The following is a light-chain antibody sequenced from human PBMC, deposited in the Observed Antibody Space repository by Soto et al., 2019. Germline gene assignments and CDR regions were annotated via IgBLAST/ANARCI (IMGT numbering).Light chain of an antibody. CDR3: YSYAGSSQWI. V-gene: IGLV2-23*02. CDR1: RSDIGGWDL. J-gene: IGLJ2*01. Sequence: QSALTQPASVSGSPGQSITISCTGTRSDIGGWDLVSWYQHPPGQAPKLIISDVTKRPSGISNRFSGSKSGNTASLTISGLQSDDEADYYCYSYAGSSQWIFGGGTKVTVL. CDR2: DVT.